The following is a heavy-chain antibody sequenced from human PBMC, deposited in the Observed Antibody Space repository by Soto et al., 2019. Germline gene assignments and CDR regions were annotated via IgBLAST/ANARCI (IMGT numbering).Heavy chain of an antibody. CDR3: AKGGSSGWLDWFDP. J-gene: IGHJ5*02. Sequence: EVQLVESGGGLVQPGRSLRLSCAASGFTFDDYAMHWVRQAPGKGLEWVSGISCNSGSIGYADSVKGRFTISRDNAKNSLYLQMNSLRAEDTALYYCAKGGSSGWLDWFDPWGQGTLVTVSS. CDR2: ISCNSGSI. V-gene: IGHV3-9*01. D-gene: IGHD6-19*01. CDR1: GFTFDDYA.